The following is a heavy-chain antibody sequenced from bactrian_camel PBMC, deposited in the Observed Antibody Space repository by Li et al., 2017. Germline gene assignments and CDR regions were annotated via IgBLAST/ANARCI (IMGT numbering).Heavy chain of an antibody. J-gene: IGHJ6*01. CDR1: AITYGNY. CDR2: IDSDGRT. CDR3: AAVCTYLYTWDDRRKYSA. V-gene: IGHV3S55*01. Sequence: QVQLVESGGAAVQAGGSLTLSCVTSAITYGNYMGWFRQVPGKEREGVAVIDSDGRTRYADSVKGRFTIFKDNAKKTLYLQMNSLKLDDTAMYYCAAVCTYLYTWDDRRKYSAWGLGTQVTVS. D-gene: IGHD1*01.